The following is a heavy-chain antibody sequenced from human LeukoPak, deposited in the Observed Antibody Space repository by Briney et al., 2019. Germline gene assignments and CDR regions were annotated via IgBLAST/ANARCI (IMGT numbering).Heavy chain of an antibody. V-gene: IGHV3-23*01. Sequence: GGSLRLSCAAFGFTFSSYAMSWVRQVPGKGLEWVSAISGSGGTSYYTDSVKGRFTISRDNSKNTLYLQMNSLRAEDAAVYYCANGRDGYNFDYWGQGTLVTVSS. CDR2: ISGSGGTS. CDR1: GFTFSSYA. D-gene: IGHD5-24*01. CDR3: ANGRDGYNFDY. J-gene: IGHJ4*02.